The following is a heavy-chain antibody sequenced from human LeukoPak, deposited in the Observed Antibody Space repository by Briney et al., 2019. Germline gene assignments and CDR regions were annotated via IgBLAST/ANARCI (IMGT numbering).Heavy chain of an antibody. CDR3: ARQIASSGYYPPDY. V-gene: IGHV4-39*01. J-gene: IGHJ4*02. CDR1: GGSISSSSYY. Sequence: SETLSLTCTVSGGSISSSSYYWGWIRRPPGKGLEWIGSIYYSGSTYYNPSLKSRVTISVDTSKNQFSLKLSSVTAADTAVYYCARQIASSGYYPPDYWGQGTLVTVSS. CDR2: IYYSGST. D-gene: IGHD3-22*01.